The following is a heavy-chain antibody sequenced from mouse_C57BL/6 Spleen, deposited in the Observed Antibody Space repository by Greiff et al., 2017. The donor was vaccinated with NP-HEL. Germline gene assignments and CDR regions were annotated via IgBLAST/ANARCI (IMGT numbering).Heavy chain of an antibody. V-gene: IGHV1-69*01. CDR1: GYTFTSYW. D-gene: IGHD1-1*01. J-gene: IGHJ2*01. CDR3: ARSGDYYGSSLFDY. Sequence: VQLQQSGAELVMPGASVKLSCKASGYTFTSYWMHWVKQRPGQGLEWIGEIDPSDSYTNYNQKFKGKSTLTVDKSSSTAYMQLSSLTSEDSAVYYCARSGDYYGSSLFDYWGQGTTLTVSS. CDR2: IDPSDSYT.